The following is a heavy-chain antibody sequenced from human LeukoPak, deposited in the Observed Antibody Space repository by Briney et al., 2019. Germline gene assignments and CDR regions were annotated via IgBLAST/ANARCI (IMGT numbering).Heavy chain of an antibody. Sequence: GGSLRLSCELSGFTVSNNYMSWVRQPPGGGLECVSVIYSGGSTYYADSVKGRFTISRDISKNKVNLQMNSPRLEDTAVYYCARRRSKYMAAAGTAFDYWGQGTLVTVSS. CDR3: ARRRSKYMAAAGTAFDY. CDR1: GFTVSNNY. V-gene: IGHV3-66*04. CDR2: IYSGGST. D-gene: IGHD6-13*01. J-gene: IGHJ4*02.